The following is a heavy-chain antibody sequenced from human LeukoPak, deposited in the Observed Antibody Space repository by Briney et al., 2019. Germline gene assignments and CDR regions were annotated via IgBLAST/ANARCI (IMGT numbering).Heavy chain of an antibody. J-gene: IGHJ4*02. CDR2: IYNSGTT. CDR3: ARASPEVQIEIAAAH. CDR1: GGSISSYY. Sequence: SETLSLTCTVSGGSISSYYWNWIRQSPGKGLEWIGYIYNSGTTNYNPALKSRLTMSVDRSRKQFSLKLKSVTAADTAVYYCARASPEVQIEIAAAHWGQGTLVTVSS. D-gene: IGHD6-13*01. V-gene: IGHV4-59*08.